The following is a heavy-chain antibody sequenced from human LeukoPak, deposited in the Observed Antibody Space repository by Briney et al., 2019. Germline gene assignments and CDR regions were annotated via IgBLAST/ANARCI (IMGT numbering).Heavy chain of an antibody. J-gene: IGHJ6*02. D-gene: IGHD6-13*01. CDR1: GYTFTSYA. Sequence: GASVKVSCKASGYTFTSYAMHWVRQAPGQRLEWMGCINAGNGNTKYSQKFQGRVTITRDTSASTAYMELSSLRSEDTAVYYCARGIAAAANYYYGMDVWGQGTTVTVSS. CDR3: ARGIAAAANYYYGMDV. V-gene: IGHV1-3*01. CDR2: INAGNGNT.